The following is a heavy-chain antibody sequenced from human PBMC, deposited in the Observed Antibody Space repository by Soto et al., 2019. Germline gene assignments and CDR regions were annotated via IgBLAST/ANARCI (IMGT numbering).Heavy chain of an antibody. Sequence: GESLKISCQTSGYSFTRHWIGWVRQMPGKGLEWMGIIYYGDSDTRNSPSDIRYNPSLQGQVTISADKSISTAYLQWSGLKASDTAMYFCATRGPRQELVAGGFDYWGQGTLVTVSS. V-gene: IGHV5-51*01. D-gene: IGHD6-13*01. CDR1: GYSFTRHW. CDR3: ATRGPRQELVAGGFDY. CDR2: IYYGDSDT. J-gene: IGHJ4*02.